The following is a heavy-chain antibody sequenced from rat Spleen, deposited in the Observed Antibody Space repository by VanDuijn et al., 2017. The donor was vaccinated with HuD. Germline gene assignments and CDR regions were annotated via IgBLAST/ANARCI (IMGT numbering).Heavy chain of an antibody. J-gene: IGHJ3*01. CDR3: TRGWLSPYNWFAY. CDR1: GFTFSDYY. D-gene: IGHD1-12*03. V-gene: IGHV5-22*01. Sequence: EVQLVESGGGLVQPGRPLKLSCAASGFTFSDYYMAWVRQAPKKGLEWVASISYEGSSTYYGDSVKGRFTISRDNAKSTLYLQMNSLRSEDTATYYCTRGWLSPYNWFAYWGQGTLVTVSS. CDR2: ISYEGSST.